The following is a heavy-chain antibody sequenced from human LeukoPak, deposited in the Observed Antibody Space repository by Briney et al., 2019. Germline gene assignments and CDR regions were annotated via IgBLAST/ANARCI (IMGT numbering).Heavy chain of an antibody. CDR3: ARGVYIAAAQYAY. D-gene: IGHD6-13*01. CDR2: IYYSGTT. Sequence: SETLSLTCTVSGGSISSYDWSWIRQPPGKGLEWIGYIYYSGTTNYNPSLKSRVTISVDTSKNQFSLKLSSVTAADTAVYYCARGVYIAAAQYAYWGQGTLVTVSS. J-gene: IGHJ4*02. CDR1: GGSISSYD. V-gene: IGHV4-59*01.